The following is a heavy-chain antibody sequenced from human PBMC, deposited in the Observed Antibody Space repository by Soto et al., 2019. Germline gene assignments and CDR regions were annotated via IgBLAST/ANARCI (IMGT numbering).Heavy chain of an antibody. CDR3: ARGHGSGSYRWFDP. V-gene: IGHV3-48*01. CDR2: ISSSSSTI. CDR1: GFTFSSYS. Sequence: GGSLRLSCAASGFTFSSYSMNWVRQAPGKGLEWVSYISSSSSTIYYADSVKGRFTISRDNAKNSLYLQMNSLRAEDTAVYYCARGHGSGSYRWFDPWGQGTLVTVSS. J-gene: IGHJ5*02. D-gene: IGHD3-10*01.